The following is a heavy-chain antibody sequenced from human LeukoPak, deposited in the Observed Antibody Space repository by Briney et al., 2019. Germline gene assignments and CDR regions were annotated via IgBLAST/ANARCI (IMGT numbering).Heavy chain of an antibody. CDR2: MNPNSGNT. Sequence: GASVKVSCKASGYTFTSYDINWVRQATGQGLEWMGWMNPNSGNTGYAQKFQGRVTMTRNTSISTAYMELSSLRSEDTAVYYCARGQPIAAAGTAELDYWGQGTLVTVSS. CDR1: GYTFTSYD. J-gene: IGHJ4*02. D-gene: IGHD6-13*01. V-gene: IGHV1-8*01. CDR3: ARGQPIAAAGTAELDY.